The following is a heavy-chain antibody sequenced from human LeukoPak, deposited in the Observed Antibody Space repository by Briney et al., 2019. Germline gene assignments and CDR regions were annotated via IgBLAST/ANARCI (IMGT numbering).Heavy chain of an antibody. J-gene: IGHJ4*02. Sequence: GGSLRLSCAASGFTFSGYWMSWVRQAPGRGLEWVATIKQDESEKTYVDSVEGRFTSSRDNAKSSLFPQMDSLRAEDTAVYYCARFGMDAAIDYWGQGTLVTVSS. V-gene: IGHV3-7*01. D-gene: IGHD2-15*01. CDR1: GFTFSGYW. CDR2: IKQDESEK. CDR3: ARFGMDAAIDY.